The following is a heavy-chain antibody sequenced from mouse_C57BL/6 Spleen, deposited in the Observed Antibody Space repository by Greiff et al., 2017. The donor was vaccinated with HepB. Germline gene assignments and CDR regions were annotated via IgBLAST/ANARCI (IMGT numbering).Heavy chain of an antibody. CDR1: GYSFTGYY. J-gene: IGHJ4*01. CDR3: ARLHYYGSSLDAMDY. D-gene: IGHD1-1*01. Sequence: EVQLKESGPELVKPGASVKISCKASGYSFTGYYMHWVKQSHGNILDWIGYIYPYNGVSSYNQKFKGKATLTVDKSSSTAYMELRSLTSEDSAVYYCARLHYYGSSLDAMDYWGQGTSVTVSS. V-gene: IGHV1-31*01. CDR2: IYPYNGVS.